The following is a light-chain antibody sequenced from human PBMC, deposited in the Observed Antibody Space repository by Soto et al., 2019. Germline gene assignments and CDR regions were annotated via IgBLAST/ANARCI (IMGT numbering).Light chain of an antibody. Sequence: GLTQSPGILSLSPGERASLSCRASQKISSTVLAWYQQKPGHAPRLLIYGASSRTTGIPDRFSGSGSGTDFTLTISRLEPEDFAMYYCQQCGGSPTFGQGTKVDIK. J-gene: IGKJ1*01. CDR3: QQCGGSPT. CDR1: QKISSTV. V-gene: IGKV3-20*01. CDR2: GAS.